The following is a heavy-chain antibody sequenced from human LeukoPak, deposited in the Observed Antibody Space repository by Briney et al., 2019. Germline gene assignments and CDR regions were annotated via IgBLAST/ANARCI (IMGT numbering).Heavy chain of an antibody. V-gene: IGHV3-23*01. D-gene: IGHD1-26*01. CDR2: ISGSGGST. Sequence: PGGSLRLSCAASGFTFSSYAMSWVRQAPGKGLEWVSGISGSGGSTHYADSVEGRSTISRDNSRNTLYLQVNSLRADDTAVYYCARRGSYYEADYWGQGTLVTVSS. J-gene: IGHJ4*02. CDR3: ARRGSYYEADY. CDR1: GFTFSSYA.